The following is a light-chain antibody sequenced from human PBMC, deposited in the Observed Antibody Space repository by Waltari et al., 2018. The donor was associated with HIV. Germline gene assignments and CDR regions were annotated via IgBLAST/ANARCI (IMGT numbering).Light chain of an antibody. CDR2: EVS. CDR3: CSYAGSYTEV. J-gene: IGLJ2*01. Sequence: QSALTQPPSASGSPGQSVTISCTGTSSDIGGSEFVSWYQQLPGKAPHLMIYEVSKRPPGVPDRFSGSKSGNTASLTISGLQAEDEADYYCCSYAGSYTEVFGGGTKLTVL. V-gene: IGLV2-8*01. CDR1: SSDIGGSEF.